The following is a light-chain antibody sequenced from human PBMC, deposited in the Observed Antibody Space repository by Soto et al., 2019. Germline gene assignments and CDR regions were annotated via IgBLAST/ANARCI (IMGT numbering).Light chain of an antibody. CDR2: AAS. CDR1: QSVSNY. CDR3: QQSYSSPRT. V-gene: IGKV1-39*01. Sequence: DIQMTQSPSSLSASVGDRVTITCRTSQSVSNYLNWYQQKSGEAPKLLIYAASTLQTGVPSRFSGSGSGTDFTLTISSLQPEDFATYYGQQSYSSPRTFGQGTKVEIK. J-gene: IGKJ1*01.